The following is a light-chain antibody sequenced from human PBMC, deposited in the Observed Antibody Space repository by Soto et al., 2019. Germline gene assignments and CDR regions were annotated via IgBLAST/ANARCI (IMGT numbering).Light chain of an antibody. CDR3: QQRSNWPPIT. CDR2: GAS. CDR1: QSVSSY. V-gene: IGKV3-11*01. J-gene: IGKJ5*01. Sequence: EIVLTQSPATLSLSPGERATLSCRASQSVSSYLAWYQQKPGQAPRLLISGASTGATGIPARFSGSGSGTEFTLTISSLEPEDFAVYYCQQRSNWPPITFGQGTRLEIK.